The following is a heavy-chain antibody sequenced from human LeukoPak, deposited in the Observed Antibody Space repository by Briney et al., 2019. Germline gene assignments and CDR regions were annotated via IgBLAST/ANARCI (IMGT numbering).Heavy chain of an antibody. J-gene: IGHJ4*02. V-gene: IGHV4-59*01. Sequence: PSETRSLTCTVSGGSISSYYWSWLRQPPGKGLEWLGYIYYSGSTNYNPSLKSRVTISVDTSKNQFSLKLSSVTAADTAVYYCARGDWSGYYSYFDYWGQGTLVTVSS. CDR2: IYYSGST. CDR3: ARGDWSGYYSYFDY. D-gene: IGHD3-3*01. CDR1: GGSISSYY.